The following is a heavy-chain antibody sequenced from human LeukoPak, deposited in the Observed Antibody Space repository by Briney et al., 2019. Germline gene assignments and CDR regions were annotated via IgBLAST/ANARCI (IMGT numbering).Heavy chain of an antibody. CDR1: GGSFSGCY. CDR2: IYYIGST. D-gene: IGHD2-8*01. Sequence: SETLSLTCAVYGGSFSGCYSSWIRQPPGKGLEWIGSIYYIGSTSYNPSLKSRVTISVDTSKNQFSLKLSSVTAADTAVYYCARGYCTNAVCSLGPTQAWGQGTLVTVSS. V-gene: IGHV4-34*01. CDR3: ARGYCTNAVCSLGPTQA. J-gene: IGHJ4*02.